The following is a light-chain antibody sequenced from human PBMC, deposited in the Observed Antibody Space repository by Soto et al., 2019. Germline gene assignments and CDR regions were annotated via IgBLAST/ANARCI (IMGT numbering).Light chain of an antibody. CDR1: SSDVGGYNY. CDR3: SSYTSSSTLVYV. Sequence: QSALTQPASVSGSPGQSITISCTGTSSDVGGYNYVSWYQQHPGKAPKLMIYDVSNRPSGVSNRFSGSKSGNTASLTISGLQAEDEADYDCSSYTSSSTLVYVFGAGTKLTVL. CDR2: DVS. V-gene: IGLV2-14*01. J-gene: IGLJ1*01.